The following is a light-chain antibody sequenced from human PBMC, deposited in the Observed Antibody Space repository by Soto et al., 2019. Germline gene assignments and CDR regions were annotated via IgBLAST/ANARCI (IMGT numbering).Light chain of an antibody. CDR3: QRCKNGAPGT. V-gene: IGKV1-27*01. CDR1: QDINNY. Sequence: DIQMTQSPSSLSASVGDRVTITCRASQDINNYLAWYQQKPGKPPRLLIYAASTLQSGVPSRFSGAGSGTEITLTINCLQPEDGAPYYCQRCKNGAPGTFGPWTK. CDR2: AAS. J-gene: IGKJ3*01.